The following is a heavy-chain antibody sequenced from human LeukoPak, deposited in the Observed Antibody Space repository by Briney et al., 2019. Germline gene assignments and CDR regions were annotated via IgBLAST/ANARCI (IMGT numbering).Heavy chain of an antibody. CDR1: GGSISSGGYY. V-gene: IGHV4-30-2*01. CDR3: ARSPIAAAGRAFDY. D-gene: IGHD6-13*01. Sequence: PSETLSLTCTVSGGSISSGGYYWRWIRQPPGEGLEWIGYIYHSGSTYYNPSLKSRVTISVDRSKNQFSLKLSSVTAADTAVYYCARSPIAAAGRAFDYWGQGALVTVSS. J-gene: IGHJ4*02. CDR2: IYHSGST.